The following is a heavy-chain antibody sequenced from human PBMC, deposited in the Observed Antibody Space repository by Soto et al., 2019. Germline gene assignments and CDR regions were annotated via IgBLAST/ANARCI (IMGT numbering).Heavy chain of an antibody. V-gene: IGHV3-23*01. CDR1: GFSFSTYA. Sequence: DVQLLESGGGLVQPGGSLRLSCVASGFSFSTYAMSWFRQPPGKGLEWVSVISGSDGSTYYADSVKGRFTISRDNSKNTLYLQMNSLRAEDTAVYYCAKDRERDAWYEDYWGQGTLVTVSS. CDR2: ISGSDGST. D-gene: IGHD6-13*01. CDR3: AKDRERDAWYEDY. J-gene: IGHJ4*02.